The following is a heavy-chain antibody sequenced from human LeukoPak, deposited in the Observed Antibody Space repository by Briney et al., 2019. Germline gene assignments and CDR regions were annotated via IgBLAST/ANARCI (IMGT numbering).Heavy chain of an antibody. CDR1: GGTFSSYA. CDR3: ASRIAYSSGWYGYNWFDP. J-gene: IGHJ5*02. Sequence: SVKVSCKASGGTFSSYAISWVRQAPGQGLEWMGGIIPIFGTANYAQKFQGRVTITADESTSTAYMELSSLRSEDTAVYYCASRIAYSSGWYGYNWFDPWGQGTLVTVSS. CDR2: IIPIFGTA. V-gene: IGHV1-69*13. D-gene: IGHD6-19*01.